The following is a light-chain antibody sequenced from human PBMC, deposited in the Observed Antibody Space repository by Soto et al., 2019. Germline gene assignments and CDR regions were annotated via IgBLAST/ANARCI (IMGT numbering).Light chain of an antibody. V-gene: IGLV2-14*01. CDR2: EVS. J-gene: IGLJ3*02. CDR3: NSYTSTSARV. CDR1: RSDVGGYNF. Sequence: QSALTQPASVSGSPGQSITISCTGTRSDVGGYNFVSWYQQHPGKAPKLIIYEVSHRPSGVSNRFSGSKSGNTASLTISGLQAEDEADYYCNSYTSTSARVFGGGTKVTVL.